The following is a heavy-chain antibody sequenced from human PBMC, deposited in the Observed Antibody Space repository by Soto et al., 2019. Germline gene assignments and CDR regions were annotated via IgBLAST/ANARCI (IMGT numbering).Heavy chain of an antibody. CDR3: ARDREHTYDY. Sequence: SVKVSCKASGGTFSSFAISWVRQAPGQGLEWMGGIIPIFGTTNYAQKFQGRVTITADESTSTAYMEVTTLRSEDTDVYYCARDREHTYDYWGQGTLVTVSS. J-gene: IGHJ4*02. V-gene: IGHV1-69*13. CDR2: IIPIFGTT. CDR1: GGTFSSFA. D-gene: IGHD1-1*01.